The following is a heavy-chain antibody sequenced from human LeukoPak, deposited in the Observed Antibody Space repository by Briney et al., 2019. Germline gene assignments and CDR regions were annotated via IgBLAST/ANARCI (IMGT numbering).Heavy chain of an antibody. CDR3: ARERSYPDAFDI. CDR2: ISSSSSYI. J-gene: IGHJ3*02. Sequence: GGSLRLSCAASGFTFSSYSMNWVRQAPGKGLEWVSSISSSSSYIYCADSVKGRFTISRDNAKNSLYLQMNSLRAEDTAVYYCARERSYPDAFDIWGQGTMVTVSS. D-gene: IGHD1-26*01. CDR1: GFTFSSYS. V-gene: IGHV3-21*01.